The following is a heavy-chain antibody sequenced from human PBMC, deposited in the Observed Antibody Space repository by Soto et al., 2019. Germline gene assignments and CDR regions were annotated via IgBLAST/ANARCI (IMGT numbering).Heavy chain of an antibody. D-gene: IGHD4-17*01. CDR2: IYYSGST. CDR1: GGSISSGDYY. V-gene: IGHV4-61*08. Sequence: LSETLSLTCTVSGGSISSGDYYWSWIRQPPGKGLEWIGYIYYSGSTNYNPSLKSRVTISVDTSKNQFSLKLSSVTAADTAVYYCARWGGGDYGGNSGFDYWGQGTLVTVSS. J-gene: IGHJ4*02. CDR3: ARWGGGDYGGNSGFDY.